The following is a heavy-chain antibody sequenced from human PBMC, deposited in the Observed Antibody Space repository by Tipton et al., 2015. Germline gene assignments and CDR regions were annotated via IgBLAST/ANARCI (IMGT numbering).Heavy chain of an antibody. D-gene: IGHD5-12*01. CDR2: IIPIFETP. V-gene: IGHV1-69*01. J-gene: IGHJ4*02. CDR1: GGSISTYS. Sequence: QLVQSGAEVKKPGSSVKVSCKASGGSISTYSINWVRQALGQGLEWVGGIIPIFETPNYAQKFQGRVTITADESTSTVYMELTGLRSEDTAVYFCARLGSGYDWASLDYWGRGTLVTVSS. CDR3: ARLGSGYDWASLDY.